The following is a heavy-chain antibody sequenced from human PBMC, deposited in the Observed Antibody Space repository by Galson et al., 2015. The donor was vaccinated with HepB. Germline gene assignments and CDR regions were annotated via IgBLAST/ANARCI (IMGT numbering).Heavy chain of an antibody. CDR3: TRDYGATRAYYGMDV. CDR2: IRSKAYGGTT. J-gene: IGHJ6*02. D-gene: IGHD4-17*01. Sequence: SLRLSCAASGFTFGDYAMSWFRQAPGKGLEWVGFIRSKAYGGTTEYAASVKGRSTISRDDSKSIAYLQMNSLKTEDTAVYYCTRDYGATRAYYGMDVWGQGTTVTVSS. CDR1: GFTFGDYA. V-gene: IGHV3-49*03.